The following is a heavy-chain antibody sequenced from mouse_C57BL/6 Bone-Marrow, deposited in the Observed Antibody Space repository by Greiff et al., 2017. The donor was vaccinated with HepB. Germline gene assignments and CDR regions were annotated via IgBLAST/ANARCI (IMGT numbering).Heavy chain of an antibody. V-gene: IGHV5-9*01. CDR2: ISGGGGNT. CDR3: ARQGWLLRGFAY. J-gene: IGHJ3*01. CDR1: GFTFSSYT. Sequence: EVQWVESGGGLVKPGGSLKLSCAASGFTFSSYTMSWVRQTPEKRLEWVATISGGGGNTYYPDSVKGRFTISRDNAKNTLYLQMSSLRSEDTALYYCARQGWLLRGFAYWGQGTLVTVSA. D-gene: IGHD2-3*01.